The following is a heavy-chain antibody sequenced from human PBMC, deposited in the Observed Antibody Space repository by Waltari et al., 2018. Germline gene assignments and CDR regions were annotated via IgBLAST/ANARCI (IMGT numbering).Heavy chain of an antibody. Sequence: QVQLQQWGAGLLKPSETLSLTCAVYGGSFSGYYWSWIRQPPGKGLEWIGEINHSGRPNDNPSLKSRVTISVDTPKNQFSLKLSSGTAADTAVYYCARESYTGRMDVWGQGTTVTVSS. CDR3: ARESYTGRMDV. CDR2: INHSGRP. V-gene: IGHV4-34*01. CDR1: GGSFSGYY. J-gene: IGHJ6*02. D-gene: IGHD5-18*01.